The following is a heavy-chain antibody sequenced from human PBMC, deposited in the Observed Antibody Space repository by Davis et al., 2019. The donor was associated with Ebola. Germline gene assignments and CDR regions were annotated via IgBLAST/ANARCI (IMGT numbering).Heavy chain of an antibody. CDR3: ARAQFPTTSDH. Sequence: ASVKVSCKASGYTFTGYYMHWVRQAPGQGLEWMGRINPNSGGTNYAQKFQGRVTMTRDTSTSTAYMEVGILRSDDTAVYYCARAQFPTTSDHWGQGTLVTVSS. CDR2: INPNSGGT. CDR1: GYTFTGYY. J-gene: IGHJ4*02. V-gene: IGHV1-2*06. D-gene: IGHD1-1*01.